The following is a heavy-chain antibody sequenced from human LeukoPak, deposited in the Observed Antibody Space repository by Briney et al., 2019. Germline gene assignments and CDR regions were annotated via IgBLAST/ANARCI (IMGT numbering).Heavy chain of an antibody. V-gene: IGHV3-30-3*01. CDR3: ARDGGD. CDR1: GFTFSSYA. J-gene: IGHJ4*02. D-gene: IGHD3-16*01. CDR2: ISYDGSNK. Sequence: GGSLRLSCAASGFTFSSYAMHWVRQAPGKGLEWVAVISYDGSNKYYADPVKGRFTISRDNSKNTLYLQMNSLRAEDTAVYYCARDGGDWGQGTLVTVSS.